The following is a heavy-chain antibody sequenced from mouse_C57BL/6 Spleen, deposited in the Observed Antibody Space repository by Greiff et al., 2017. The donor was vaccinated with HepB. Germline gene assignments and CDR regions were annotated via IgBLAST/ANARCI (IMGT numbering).Heavy chain of an antibody. CDR1: GYSITSGYY. CDR3: ARDKSIYYDYLDY. Sequence: EVKLMESGPGLVKPSQSLSLTCSVTGYSITSGYYWNWIRQFPGNKLEWMGYISYDGSNNYNPSLKNRISLTRDTSKTQFFLKLNSVTTEDTATYYGARDKSIYYDYLDYWGQGTTLTVSS. CDR2: ISYDGSN. V-gene: IGHV3-6*01. J-gene: IGHJ2*01. D-gene: IGHD2-4*01.